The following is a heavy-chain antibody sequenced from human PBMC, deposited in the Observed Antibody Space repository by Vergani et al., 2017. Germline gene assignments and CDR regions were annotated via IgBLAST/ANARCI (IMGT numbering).Heavy chain of an antibody. CDR3: ARSGVNWSFDY. V-gene: IGHV4-34*09. Sequence: QVQLQESGPGLVKPSQTLSLTCAVYGGSFSGYYWSWIRQPPGKGLEWIGEINHSGSTNYNPSLKSRVTISVDTSKNQFSLKLSSVTAADTAVYYCARSGVNWSFDYWGQGTLVTVSS. D-gene: IGHD3-10*01. CDR1: GGSFSGYY. CDR2: INHSGST. J-gene: IGHJ4*02.